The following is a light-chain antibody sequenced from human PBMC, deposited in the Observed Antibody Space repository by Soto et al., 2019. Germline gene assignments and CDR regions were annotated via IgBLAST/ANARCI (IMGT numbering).Light chain of an antibody. CDR2: NVY. J-gene: IGLJ1*01. V-gene: IGLV2-14*03. Sequence: SVVTQPGSVSGSPGQAVTISCTGNSSDVGAYNFVSWHQQHPGKAPKLMIYNVYNRPSGISYRFSGSKSGNTASLTISGLQVEQEADYYCSRYSGSRSYVVGPGTKFTVL. CDR1: SSDVGAYNF. CDR3: SRYSGSRSYV.